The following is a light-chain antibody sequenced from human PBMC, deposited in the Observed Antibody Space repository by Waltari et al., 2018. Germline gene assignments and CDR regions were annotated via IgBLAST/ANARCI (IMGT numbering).Light chain of an antibody. Sequence: EIVLTQSPGTLSLSLGERATVSCRASQSVSRALAWYQQKPGQAPRLLIYCASTGATGIPDRFSGSGSGTDFSLTISRLEPDDFAVYYCQHYLRLPVTFGQGTTVEI. CDR3: QHYLRLPVT. V-gene: IGKV3-20*01. CDR1: QSVSRA. J-gene: IGKJ1*01. CDR2: CAS.